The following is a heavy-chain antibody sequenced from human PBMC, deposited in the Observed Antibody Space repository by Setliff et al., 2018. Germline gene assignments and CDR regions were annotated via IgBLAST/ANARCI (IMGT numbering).Heavy chain of an antibody. CDR2: ISNSGGGT. J-gene: IGHJ4*02. V-gene: IGHV3-23*01. D-gene: IGHD3-3*01. CDR3: AKDVAITIFGVVTSSPH. CDR1: GFTFSNYA. Sequence: GESLKISCAASGFTFSNYAMSWVRQAPGKGLEWVSAISNSGGGTYYADSVKGRFTISRDNSKNTLFLQMNSLRAEDTAVYYCAKDVAITIFGVVTSSPHWGQGTLVTV.